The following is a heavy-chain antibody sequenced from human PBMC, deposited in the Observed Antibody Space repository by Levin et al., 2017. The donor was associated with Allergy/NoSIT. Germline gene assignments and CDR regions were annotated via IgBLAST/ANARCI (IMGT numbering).Heavy chain of an antibody. Sequence: SETLSLTCVVSGDSISNDYYWSWVRHYPGRGLEWIGYISSNGNTYYTPSLKSRLTISVDTSKNQFSLRLTSMSAADSAVYFCARGLDEGNFGLLLTGYFDSWGQGVLVTVSS. CDR1: GDSISNDYY. D-gene: IGHD3-9*01. CDR3: ARGLDEGNFGLLLTGYFDS. CDR2: ISSNGNT. V-gene: IGHV4-31*11. J-gene: IGHJ4*02.